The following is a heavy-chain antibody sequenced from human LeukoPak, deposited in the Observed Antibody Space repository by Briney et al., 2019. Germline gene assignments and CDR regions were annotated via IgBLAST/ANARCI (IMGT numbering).Heavy chain of an antibody. CDR3: ARDRAPSTAYDILTVVGMDV. CDR1: GGTFSSYV. Sequence: ASVKVSCKASGGTFSSYVISWVRQAPGQGLEWMGGIIPIFGTADYAQKFQGRVTITADESTSTAYMELSSLRSEDTAVYYCARDRAPSTAYDILTVVGMDVWGKGTTVTVSS. D-gene: IGHD3-9*01. CDR2: IIPIFGTA. J-gene: IGHJ6*04. V-gene: IGHV1-69*13.